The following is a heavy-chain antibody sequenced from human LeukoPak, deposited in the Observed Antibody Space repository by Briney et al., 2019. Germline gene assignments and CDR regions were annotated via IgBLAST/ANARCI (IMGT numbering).Heavy chain of an antibody. V-gene: IGHV1-18*01. CDR2: ISSYTGNT. CDR1: GYTFTNYG. CDR3: ASGTTDIVVVPATLRNYYFDY. Sequence: ASVKVSCKASGYTFTNYGLSWVRQAPGQGLEWMGWISSYTGNTNYAQKLQGRVTMTTDTSTSTAYMELRSLRSDDTAVYYCASGTTDIVVVPATLRNYYFDYWGQGTLVTVSS. J-gene: IGHJ4*02. D-gene: IGHD2-2*01.